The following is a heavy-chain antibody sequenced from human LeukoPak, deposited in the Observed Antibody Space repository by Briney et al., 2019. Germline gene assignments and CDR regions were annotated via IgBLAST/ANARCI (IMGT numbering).Heavy chain of an antibody. D-gene: IGHD3-22*01. CDR1: GFTFSSYG. CDR3: AKSSGYCYGGRDAFDI. J-gene: IGHJ3*02. V-gene: IGHV3-30*02. CDR2: IRYDGSNK. Sequence: TGGSLRLSCAASGFTFSSYGMHWVRQAPGKGLECVAFIRYDGSNKYYADSVKGRFTISRDNSKNTLYLQMNSLRAEDTAVYYCAKSSGYCYGGRDAFDIWGPGTMVTVSS.